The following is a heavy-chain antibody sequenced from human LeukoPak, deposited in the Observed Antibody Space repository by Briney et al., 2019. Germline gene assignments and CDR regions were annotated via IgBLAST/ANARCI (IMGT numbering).Heavy chain of an antibody. D-gene: IGHD5-12*01. J-gene: IGHJ4*02. CDR3: ARFVGGYDSRRYFDY. CDR2: IHPRRGDT. CDR1: GYSFTAFY. V-gene: IGHV1-2*02. Sequence: ASVKVSCKTSGYSFTAFYIHWVRQAPGQGLEWMGWIHPRRGDTNYAQKFQGRVTMTRDTSISTAYLDLSSLRSDDTAVYYCARFVGGYDSRRYFDYWGQGTLVTVSS.